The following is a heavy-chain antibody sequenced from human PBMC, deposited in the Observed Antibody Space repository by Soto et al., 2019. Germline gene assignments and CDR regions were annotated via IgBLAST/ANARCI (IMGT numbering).Heavy chain of an antibody. CDR2: ISAYNGNT. Sequence: QVQLVQSGAEVKKPGASVKVSCKASGYTFTSYGISWVRQAPGQGLEWMGWISAYNGNTNYAQKLQGRVTMTTDTSKSTAYMEERRLGSDDTAVYDCSYYARYVESVGLYYMDYWGQGTLVTVSS. V-gene: IGHV1-18*01. J-gene: IGHJ4*02. D-gene: IGHD3-10*01. CDR1: GYTFTSYG. CDR3: SYYARYVESVGLYYMDY.